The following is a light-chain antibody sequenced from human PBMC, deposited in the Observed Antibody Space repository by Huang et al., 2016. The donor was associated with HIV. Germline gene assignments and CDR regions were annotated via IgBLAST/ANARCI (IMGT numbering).Light chain of an antibody. CDR1: QSLLHSNGYNY. Sequence: DIVLTQSAVSLPVIPGEPASISCRSTQSLLHSNGYNYLDWYLQKPGHAPQLLIYLGSNRASGVPDRFNGSGSGTDFTLKISRVEADDVGLYYCMQPLQTPYTFGQGTKLEIK. CDR3: MQPLQTPYT. J-gene: IGKJ2*01. V-gene: IGKV2-28*01. CDR2: LGS.